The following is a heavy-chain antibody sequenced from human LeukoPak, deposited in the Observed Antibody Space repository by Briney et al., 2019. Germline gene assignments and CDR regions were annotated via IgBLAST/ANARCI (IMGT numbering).Heavy chain of an antibody. Sequence: SETLSLTCAVSGVSTSSSEWWVWVRHPPGQGLEWIGEIHRAGRTRYNPSLKCRVTISMDYSKNQFSLKLPSVTAADTAIYYCGKTDIYFNPIDYWGPGSLVTVSS. CDR1: GVSTSSSEW. CDR3: GKTDIYFNPIDY. CDR2: IHRAGRT. D-gene: IGHD3-9*01. J-gene: IGHJ4*02. V-gene: IGHV4-4*02.